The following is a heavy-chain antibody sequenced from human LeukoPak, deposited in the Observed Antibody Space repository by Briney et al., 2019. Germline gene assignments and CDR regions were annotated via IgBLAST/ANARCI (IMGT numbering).Heavy chain of an antibody. Sequence: GGSLRLSCAASGFTFSSYGMHWVRQAPGKGLEWVAFIRYDGSNKYYADSVKGRFTISRDDSKNTLYLQMNSLRAEDTAVYYCAKDQEVVVFGVVTPDYWGQGTLVTVSS. J-gene: IGHJ4*02. D-gene: IGHD3-3*01. CDR1: GFTFSSYG. CDR3: AKDQEVVVFGVVTPDY. CDR2: IRYDGSNK. V-gene: IGHV3-30*02.